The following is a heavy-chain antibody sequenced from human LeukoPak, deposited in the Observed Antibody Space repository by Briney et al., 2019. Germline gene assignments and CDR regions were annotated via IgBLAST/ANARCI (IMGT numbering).Heavy chain of an antibody. CDR3: ARDEGYYDSSGFLDAFDI. V-gene: IGHV3-7*01. CDR1: GFTFSSYW. J-gene: IGHJ3*02. CDR2: IKQDGSEK. D-gene: IGHD3-22*01. Sequence: PGGSLRLSCAASGFTFSSYWMSWVRQAPGKGLEWVANIKQDGSEKYYVDSVKGRFTISRDNAKNSLYLQMNSLRAEDTAVYYCARDEGYYDSSGFLDAFDIWGQGTMVTVSS.